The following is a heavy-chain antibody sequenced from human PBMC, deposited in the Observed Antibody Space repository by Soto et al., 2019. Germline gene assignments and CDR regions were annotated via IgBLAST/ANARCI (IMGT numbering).Heavy chain of an antibody. CDR2: ISYDGTNK. CDR1: GFTFTTYG. D-gene: IGHD6-19*01. J-gene: IGHJ4*02. Sequence: GGSLRLSCAASGFTFTTYGMHWVCQAPGKGLEWVAVISYDGTNKFYEDSVDGRFTISRDNSKNMLFLQMNSLRTEDTAVYYCARGTPYSSGWYYFDFWGQGTLVTVSS. V-gene: IGHV3-30*03. CDR3: ARGTPYSSGWYYFDF.